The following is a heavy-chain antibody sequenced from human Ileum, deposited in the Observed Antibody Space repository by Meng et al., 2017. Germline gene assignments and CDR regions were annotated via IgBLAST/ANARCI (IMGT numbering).Heavy chain of an antibody. CDR2: IRFSGIT. CDR3: ARDRGRADYGDFDY. Sequence: GSLRLSCTVSGGSISNSHYWGWVRQPPGKGLEWIGSIRFSGITYYNPSLKSRVTISVDTSKNQFSLKLSSVTAADTAVYYCARDRGRADYGDFDYWGQGTLVTVSS. J-gene: IGHJ4*02. CDR1: GGSISNSHY. D-gene: IGHD4-17*01. V-gene: IGHV4-39*07.